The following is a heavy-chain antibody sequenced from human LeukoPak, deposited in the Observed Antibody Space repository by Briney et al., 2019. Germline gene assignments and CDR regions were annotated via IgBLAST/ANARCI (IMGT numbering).Heavy chain of an antibody. D-gene: IGHD3-10*01. J-gene: IGHJ3*02. CDR2: IYYSGST. Sequence: SETLSLTCSVSGGSISSSSYYWDWIRQPTGKRLEWIGNIYYSGSTDYNPSLKTRVTMSVDTSSNRFSLQVNSVTAADTAVYYCARHVAYGPLEIWGQGTMVTVSS. V-gene: IGHV4-39*01. CDR3: ARHVAYGPLEI. CDR1: GGSISSSSYY.